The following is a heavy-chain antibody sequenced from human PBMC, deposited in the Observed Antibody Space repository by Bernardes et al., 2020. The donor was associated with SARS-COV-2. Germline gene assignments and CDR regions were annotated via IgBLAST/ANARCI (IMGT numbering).Heavy chain of an antibody. D-gene: IGHD5-12*01. CDR2: INPDGSTT. CDR3: VRGPSGGYGRFDY. J-gene: IGHJ4*02. Sequence: GVLRLSCAASGFTFSSYWMHWVRQAPGKGLVWVSRINPDGSTTTYADSVKGRFTISRDNAKNTLYLQMNSLRAEDTAVYYCVRGPSGGYGRFDYWGQGALVTVSS. CDR1: GFTFSSYW. V-gene: IGHV3-74*01.